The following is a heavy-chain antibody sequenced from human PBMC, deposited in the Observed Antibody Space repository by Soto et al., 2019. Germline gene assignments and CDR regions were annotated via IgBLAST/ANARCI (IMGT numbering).Heavy chain of an antibody. CDR2: ITWKSGSI. J-gene: IGHJ4*02. D-gene: IGHD1-7*01. V-gene: IGHV3-9*01. CDR3: AKAQGLELRGGFDY. CDR1: GFIFDDYA. Sequence: EVQLVESGGGLVQPGRSLRLSCAASGFIFDDYAMHWVRQGPGKGLEWVSGITWKSGSIVYADSVRGRFTISRDNAKNSLYLQMNSLRPEDTAFYYCAKAQGLELRGGFDYWGQGTLVTVSS.